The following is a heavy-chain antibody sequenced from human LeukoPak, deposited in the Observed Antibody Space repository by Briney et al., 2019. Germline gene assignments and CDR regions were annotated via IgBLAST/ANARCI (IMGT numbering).Heavy chain of an antibody. Sequence: SETLSLTCTVSGGSVSSYYWSWIRQPAGKGLEWIGRIYTSGSTNYNPSLKSRVTISLDTSKNQFSLKLSSVTAADTAVYYCANSIDFDYGDYYFDYWGQGALVAISS. V-gene: IGHV4-4*07. CDR1: GGSVSSYY. CDR2: IYTSGST. D-gene: IGHD4-17*01. J-gene: IGHJ4*02. CDR3: ANSIDFDYGDYYFDY.